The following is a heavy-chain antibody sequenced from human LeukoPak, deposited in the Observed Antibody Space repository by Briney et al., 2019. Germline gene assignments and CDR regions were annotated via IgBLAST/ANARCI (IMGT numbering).Heavy chain of an antibody. Sequence: QPGGSLRLSCAASGFSFSSYWTHWVRQAPGQGLEWVSGIRGTGGSTYHADSVKGRFTISRDNSKNTLYLQMNSLRAEDTAVYYCAKYIGMNYYYGMDVWGQGTTVTVSS. J-gene: IGHJ6*02. CDR3: AKYIGMNYYYGMDV. CDR2: IRGTGGST. V-gene: IGHV3-23*01. CDR1: GFSFSSYW.